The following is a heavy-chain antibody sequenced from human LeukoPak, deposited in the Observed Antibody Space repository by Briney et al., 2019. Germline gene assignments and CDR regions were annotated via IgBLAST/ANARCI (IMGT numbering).Heavy chain of an antibody. CDR1: GYTFTSYG. J-gene: IGHJ4*02. CDR2: ISAYTGNT. V-gene: IGHV1-18*01. CDR3: ARDLDYGDPGLDY. D-gene: IGHD4-17*01. Sequence: ASVKVSCKASGYTFTSYGISWVRQAPGQGLEWLGWISAYTGNTNYAPKFQGRVTMTTDTSMRTAYMELRSLRSDDTAVYYCARDLDYGDPGLDYWGQGTLVTVSS.